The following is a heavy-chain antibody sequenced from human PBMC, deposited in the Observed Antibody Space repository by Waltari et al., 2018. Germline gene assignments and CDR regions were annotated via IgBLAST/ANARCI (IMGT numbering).Heavy chain of an antibody. D-gene: IGHD6-19*01. CDR2: IRSKANSYAT. J-gene: IGHJ4*02. CDR3: TRHGLGSGWYEGAFDY. V-gene: IGHV3-73*01. Sequence: EVQLVESGGGLVQPGWSLKLSCAASWFTFSGSALHWVRQPSGTWLEWVGRIRSKANSYATAYAASVKGRFTISRDDSKNTAYLQMNSLKTEDTAVYYCTRHGLGSGWYEGAFDYWGQGTLVTVSS. CDR1: WFTFSGSA.